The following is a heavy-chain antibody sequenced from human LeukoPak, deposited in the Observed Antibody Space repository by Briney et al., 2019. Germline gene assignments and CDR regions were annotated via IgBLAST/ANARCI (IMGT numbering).Heavy chain of an antibody. CDR1: GFTFSRYW. J-gene: IGHJ4*02. CDR3: ARVRYGFHFDY. CDR2: IKQDGSEK. Sequence: GGSLRLSCAASGFTFSRYWMSWVRQAPGKGLEWVAKIKQDGSEKYCVDSVKGRFTISRDNAKNSLYLQMNSLRAEDTAVYYCARVRYGFHFDYWGRGTLVTVSS. V-gene: IGHV3-7*03. D-gene: IGHD5-18*01.